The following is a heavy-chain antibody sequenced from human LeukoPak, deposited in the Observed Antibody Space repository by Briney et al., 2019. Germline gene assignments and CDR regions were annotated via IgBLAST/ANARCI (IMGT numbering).Heavy chain of an antibody. CDR3: ARDWGRRYSSGWYGDFDY. Sequence: GVSLRLSCAASGFTFSNYAMHRVRQAPGKGQDWVAVISYDGSDKYYADSVKGRFTISRDNSKNTLYLQMNSLRPEDTAVYYCARDWGRRYSSGWYGDFDYWGQGTLVTVSS. CDR1: GFTFSNYA. J-gene: IGHJ4*02. CDR2: ISYDGSDK. V-gene: IGHV3-30-3*01. D-gene: IGHD6-19*01.